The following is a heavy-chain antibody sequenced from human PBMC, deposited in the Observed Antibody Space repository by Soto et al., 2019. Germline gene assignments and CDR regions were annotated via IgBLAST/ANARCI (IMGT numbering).Heavy chain of an antibody. CDR2: ISGSGIST. CDR1: AFTFSSYA. V-gene: IGHV3-23*01. J-gene: IGHJ4*02. CDR3: ARDPGAITVAGNFDY. Sequence: EVQLLESGGGLVQPGGSLRLSCAASAFTFSSYAMSWVRQSPGKGPEWVSGISGSGISTYYADSVKGRFSISRDNSKNTLYLQMDSLRAEDTAVYYCARDPGAITVAGNFDYWGQGTLVNVSS. D-gene: IGHD6-19*01.